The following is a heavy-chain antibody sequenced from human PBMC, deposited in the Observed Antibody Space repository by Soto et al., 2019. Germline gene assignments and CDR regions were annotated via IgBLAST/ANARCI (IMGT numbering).Heavy chain of an antibody. CDR2: INDGGGDT. CDR1: EFTFSSCA. V-gene: IGHV3-23*01. CDR3: AKDGVPSCP. D-gene: IGHD3-16*01. Sequence: GGSLRLSCSASEFTFSSCAMSWVRQAPGKGLEWVSAINDGGGDTYYTNSVRGRFTISRDNSKNMLYLQMNSLRAEDTAVYYCAKDGVPSCPWGQGTLVTVSS. J-gene: IGHJ5*02.